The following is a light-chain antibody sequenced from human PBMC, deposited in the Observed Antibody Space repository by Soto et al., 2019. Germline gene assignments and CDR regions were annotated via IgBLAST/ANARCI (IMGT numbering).Light chain of an antibody. CDR3: QQYSALPMT. V-gene: IGKV3-20*01. CDR1: QTVTNNY. J-gene: IGKJ5*01. Sequence: EIVLTQSPGTLSLSAGERAILSCRASQTVTNNYLAWYQQKPGQAPRLLIYSASSRTTGIPDRFSGGGSGTNFTLTISRLEPDDFGVYFCQQYSALPMTVGQGTRLEIK. CDR2: SAS.